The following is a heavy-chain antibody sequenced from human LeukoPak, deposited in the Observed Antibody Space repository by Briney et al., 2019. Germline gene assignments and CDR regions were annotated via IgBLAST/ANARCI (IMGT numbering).Heavy chain of an antibody. V-gene: IGHV3-21*05. CDR3: ARDSELLEWLPDSDL. CDR1: GFTFSSYS. Sequence: GGSLRLSCAASGFTFSSYSMNWVRQAPGKGLEWVSYISSSNSYIYYADSVKGRFTVSRDNAKNSGYLQMNSLRAEDTAVYYCARDSELLEWLPDSDLWGQGTLVTVSS. J-gene: IGHJ5*02. CDR2: ISSSNSYI. D-gene: IGHD3-3*01.